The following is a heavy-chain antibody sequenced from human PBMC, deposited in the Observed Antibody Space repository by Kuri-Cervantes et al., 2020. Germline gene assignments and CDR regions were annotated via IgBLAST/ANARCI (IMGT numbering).Heavy chain of an antibody. CDR1: GYTFTGYY. J-gene: IGHJ5*02. Sequence: ASVKVSCKASGYTFTGYYMHWVRQAPGQGLEWMGWINPNSGGTNYAQKFQGRVTMTRDTSISTAYMELSRLRSDDTAVYYCARAAAYDFWSGTSPWFDPWGQGTLVTVS. CDR2: INPNSGGT. V-gene: IGHV1-2*02. D-gene: IGHD3-3*01. CDR3: ARAAAYDFWSGTSPWFDP.